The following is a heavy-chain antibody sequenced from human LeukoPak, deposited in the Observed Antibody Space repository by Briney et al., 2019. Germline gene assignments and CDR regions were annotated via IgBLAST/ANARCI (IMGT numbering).Heavy chain of an antibody. Sequence: SVKVSCKASGGTFSSYAISWVRQAPGQGLEWMGGIIPIFGTANYAQKFQGRVTITTDESTSTAYMELSSLRSEDTAVYYCASRKRFLDWHFDYWGQGTLVTVSS. CDR2: IIPIFGTA. CDR3: ASRKRFLDWHFDY. J-gene: IGHJ4*02. CDR1: GGTFSSYA. V-gene: IGHV1-69*05. D-gene: IGHD3/OR15-3a*01.